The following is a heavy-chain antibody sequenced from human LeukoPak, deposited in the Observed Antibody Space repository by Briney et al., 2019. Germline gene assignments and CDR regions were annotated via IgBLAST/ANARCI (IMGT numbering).Heavy chain of an antibody. J-gene: IGHJ4*02. CDR1: GYSFTSYA. CDR2: IGTNNGNT. Sequence: ASMKVSCKASGYSFTSYAINWVRQAPGQGLEWMGWIGTNNGNTNYARNLQGRVTLTTDTSTSTAYMELRSLRSDDTAVYYCARDGIYATDYWGQGTLVPVSS. V-gene: IGHV1-18*04. D-gene: IGHD5/OR15-5a*01. CDR3: ARDGIYATDY.